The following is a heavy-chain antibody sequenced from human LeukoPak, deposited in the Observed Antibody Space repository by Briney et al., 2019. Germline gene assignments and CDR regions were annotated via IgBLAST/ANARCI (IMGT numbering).Heavy chain of an antibody. Sequence: SETLSLTYTVSGGSISSYYWSWIRQPPGKGLEWIGYIYYSGSTNYNPSLKSRVTISVDTSKNQFSLKLSSVTAADTAVYYCARHHRSYPSNYYGMDVWGQGTTVTVSS. CDR1: GGSISSYY. CDR2: IYYSGST. J-gene: IGHJ6*02. V-gene: IGHV4-59*01. D-gene: IGHD1-26*01. CDR3: ARHHRSYPSNYYGMDV.